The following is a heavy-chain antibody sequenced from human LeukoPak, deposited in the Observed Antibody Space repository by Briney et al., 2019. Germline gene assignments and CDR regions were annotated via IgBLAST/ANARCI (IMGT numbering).Heavy chain of an antibody. CDR3: ARHPPHIVVVPAAANFDY. CDR2: IYYSGST. V-gene: IGHV4-39*01. Sequence: SETLSLTCTVSGGSIGSSTYDWGWIRQPPGKGLDWIGSIYYSGSTYYNPSLKSRVTISVDTSKNQFSLKLSSVTAADTAVYYCARHPPHIVVVPAAANFDYWGQGSLVTVSS. J-gene: IGHJ4*02. D-gene: IGHD2-2*01. CDR1: GGSIGSSTYD.